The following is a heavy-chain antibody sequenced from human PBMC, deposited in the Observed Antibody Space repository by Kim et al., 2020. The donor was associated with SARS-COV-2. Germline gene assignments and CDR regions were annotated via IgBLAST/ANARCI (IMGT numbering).Heavy chain of an antibody. D-gene: IGHD3-9*01. CDR3: ARAGTGYHFDC. CDR2: IYSGGST. V-gene: IGHV3-66*01. CDR1: GFTVSSNY. Sequence: GGSLRLSCAASGFTVSSNYMSWVRQAPGKGLEWVSVIYSGGSTYYADSVKGRFTISRDDSKTIAYLQMNNLRTEDTAVYFCARAGTGYHFDCWGQGTLVTVSS. J-gene: IGHJ4*02.